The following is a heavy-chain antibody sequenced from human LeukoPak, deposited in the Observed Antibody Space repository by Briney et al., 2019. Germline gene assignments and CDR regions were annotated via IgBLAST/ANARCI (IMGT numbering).Heavy chain of an antibody. J-gene: IGHJ3*02. CDR3: ARDRRGYSSHDAFDI. CDR2: INPSGGST. CDR1: GYTFTSYY. D-gene: IGHD5-18*01. Sequence: ASVKVSCKASGYTFTSYYMHWVRQAPGQGLEWMGIINPSGGSTSYAQKLQGRVTMTRDTSTSTVYMELSSLRSEDTAVYYCARDRRGYSSHDAFDIWGQGTMVTVSS. V-gene: IGHV1-46*01.